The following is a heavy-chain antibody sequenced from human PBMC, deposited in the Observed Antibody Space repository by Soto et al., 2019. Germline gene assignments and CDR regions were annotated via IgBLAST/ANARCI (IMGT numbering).Heavy chain of an antibody. J-gene: IGHJ6*04. D-gene: IGHD3-22*01. CDR3: ARDRAPAPSAYYASGTVCYYYYGMDV. Sequence: ASVKVSCKASGYTFTSYGISWVRQAPAQGLEWMGWISAYNGNTNYAQKLQGRVTMTTDTSTSTAYMELRSLRSDDTAVYYCARDRAPAPSAYYASGTVCYYYYGMDVWGKGTTVTASS. CDR1: GYTFTSYG. V-gene: IGHV1-18*01. CDR2: ISAYNGNT.